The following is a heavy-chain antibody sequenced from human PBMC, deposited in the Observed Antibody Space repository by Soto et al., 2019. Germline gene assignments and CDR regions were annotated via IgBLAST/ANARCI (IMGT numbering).Heavy chain of an antibody. J-gene: IGHJ4*02. CDR2: IIPILGIA. CDR1: GGTFSSYT. Sequence: QVQLVQSGAEVKKPGSSVKVSCKASGGTFSSYTISWVRQAPGQGLEWMGRIIPILGIANYAQKFQGRVTITADKSTSTAYMELISLRSEDTAVYYCARGVAVAGTSFDYWGQGTLVTVSS. V-gene: IGHV1-69*02. D-gene: IGHD6-19*01. CDR3: ARGVAVAGTSFDY.